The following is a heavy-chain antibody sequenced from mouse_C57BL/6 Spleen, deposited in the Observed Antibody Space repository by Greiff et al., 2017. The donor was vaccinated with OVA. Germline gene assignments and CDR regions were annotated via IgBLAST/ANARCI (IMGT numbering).Heavy chain of an antibody. D-gene: IGHD2-3*01. CDR3: ARDRGYDGYFFDY. V-gene: IGHV5-16*01. Sequence: EVQLQESEGGLVQPGSSMKLSCTASGFTFSDYYMAWVRQVPEKGLEWVANINYDGSSTYYLDSLKSRFIISRDNAKNILYLQMSSLKSEDTATYYCARDRGYDGYFFDYWGQGTTLTVSS. CDR1: GFTFSDYY. CDR2: INYDGSST. J-gene: IGHJ2*01.